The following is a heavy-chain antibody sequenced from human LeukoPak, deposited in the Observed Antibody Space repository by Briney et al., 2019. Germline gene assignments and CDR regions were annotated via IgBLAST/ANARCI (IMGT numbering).Heavy chain of an antibody. CDR2: MKKDGSEK. J-gene: IGHJ4*02. Sequence: GGSLRLSCTASGFIFSGSWMAWIRQAPGKGLEWVAIMKKDGSEKYYVDSMKGRFTISRDNAKNSLFPQMNSLRAEDTAIYYCTTDTWYSAGHWGQGTLVTVSS. CDR1: GFIFSGSW. D-gene: IGHD2-15*01. V-gene: IGHV3-7*03. CDR3: TTDTWYSAGH.